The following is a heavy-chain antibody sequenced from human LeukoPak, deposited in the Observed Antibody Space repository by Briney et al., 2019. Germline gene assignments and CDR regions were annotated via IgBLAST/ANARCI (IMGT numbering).Heavy chain of an antibody. Sequence: GGSLRLSCAASGFTFSSYGMHWVRQAPGKGLEWVAFIRYDGSNKYYADSVKGRFTISRDNSKNTLYLQMNSLRAEDTAVYYCAKGRVVHADGLDYWGQGTLVTVSS. V-gene: IGHV3-30*02. J-gene: IGHJ4*02. D-gene: IGHD3-3*01. CDR3: AKGRVVHADGLDY. CDR1: GFTFSSYG. CDR2: IRYDGSNK.